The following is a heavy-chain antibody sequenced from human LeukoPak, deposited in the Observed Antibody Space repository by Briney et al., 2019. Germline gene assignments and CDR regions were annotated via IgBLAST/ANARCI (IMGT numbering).Heavy chain of an antibody. CDR3: ARSGYYYDSSGYLPQRTIYTNPFDY. Sequence: GESLKISCKGSGYRFTSYWIGWVRQMPGKGLEWMGIIYPGDSDTRYSPSFQGQVTISADKSISTAYLQWSSLKASDTAMYYCARSGYYYDSSGYLPQRTIYTNPFDYWGQGTLVTVSS. D-gene: IGHD3-22*01. CDR2: IYPGDSDT. V-gene: IGHV5-51*01. J-gene: IGHJ4*02. CDR1: GYRFTSYW.